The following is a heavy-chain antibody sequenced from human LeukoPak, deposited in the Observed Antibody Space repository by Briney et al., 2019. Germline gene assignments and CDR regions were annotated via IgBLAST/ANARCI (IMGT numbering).Heavy chain of an antibody. CDR2: IYHSGST. D-gene: IGHD2-2*01. CDR1: GYSISSGYY. CDR3: ARAGGGTSFDY. V-gene: IGHV4-38-2*01. Sequence: SETLSLTCAVSGYSISSGYYWGWIRQPPGKGQEWIGSIYHSGSTYYNPSLKSRVTISVDTSKNQFSLKLSSVTAADTAVYYCARAGGGTSFDYRGQGTLVTVSP. J-gene: IGHJ4*02.